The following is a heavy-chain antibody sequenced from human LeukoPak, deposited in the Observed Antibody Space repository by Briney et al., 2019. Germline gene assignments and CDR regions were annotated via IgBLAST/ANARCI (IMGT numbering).Heavy chain of an antibody. CDR2: ISDSGGST. J-gene: IGHJ4*02. Sequence: GGSLRLSCAASGFTFSSYAMSWVRQAPGKGLEWVSAISDSGGSTYDADSVKGRFTISRDNSKNTLYLQMNSLRAEDTAVYYCAKDTSIGRYCTNGVCSPFDYRGQGTLVTVSS. V-gene: IGHV3-23*01. CDR3: AKDTSIGRYCTNGVCSPFDY. D-gene: IGHD2-8*01. CDR1: GFTFSSYA.